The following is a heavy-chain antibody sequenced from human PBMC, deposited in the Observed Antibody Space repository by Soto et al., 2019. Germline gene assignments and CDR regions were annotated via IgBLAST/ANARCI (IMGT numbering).Heavy chain of an antibody. J-gene: IGHJ6*03. CDR2: INPSGGST. D-gene: IGHD6-19*01. Sequence: ASVKVSCKASGYTFTSYYMHWVRQAPGQGLEWMGIINPSGGSTSYAQKFQGRVTMTRDTSTSTVYTELSSLRSEDTAVYYCARGIAVAVPYYYYYMDVWGKGTTVTVSS. V-gene: IGHV1-46*03. CDR3: ARGIAVAVPYYYYYMDV. CDR1: GYTFTSYY.